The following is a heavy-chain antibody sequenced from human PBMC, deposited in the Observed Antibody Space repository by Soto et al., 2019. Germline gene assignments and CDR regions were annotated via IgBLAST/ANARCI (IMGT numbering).Heavy chain of an antibody. CDR2: IKSKTDGGTT. CDR1: GFTFSNSW. V-gene: IGHV3-15*07. D-gene: IGHD3-22*01. CDR3: TTGYYDSSGYYSDDAFDI. Sequence: EVQLVESGGGLVKPGGSLRLSCAASGFTFSNSWMNWVRQAPGKGLEWVGRIKSKTDGGTTDYAAPVKRRVTISRDDSKNTLYLQMNSLKTEDTAVYYCTTGYYDSSGYYSDDAFDIWGQGTMVTVSS. J-gene: IGHJ3*02.